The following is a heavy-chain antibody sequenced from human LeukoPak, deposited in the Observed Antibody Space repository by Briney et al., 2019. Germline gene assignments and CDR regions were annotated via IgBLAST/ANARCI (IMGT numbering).Heavy chain of an antibody. CDR1: GFAFHSHA. J-gene: IGHJ4*02. CDR3: AREAVLRFYYFDY. D-gene: IGHD3-3*01. V-gene: IGHV3-30-3*01. Sequence: GGSLRLSCVASGFAFHSHAMHWVRQAPGKGLEWVAVISYDGSNKYYADSVKGRFTISRDNSKNTLYLQMNSLRAEDTAVYYCAREAVLRFYYFDYWGQGTLVTVSS. CDR2: ISYDGSNK.